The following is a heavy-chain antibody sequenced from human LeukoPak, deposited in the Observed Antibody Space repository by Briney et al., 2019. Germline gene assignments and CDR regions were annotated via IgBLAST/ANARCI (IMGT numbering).Heavy chain of an antibody. D-gene: IGHD6-19*01. CDR1: GFSLSTTGMC. CDR3: TRISPWPKRTAVARDF. V-gene: IGHV2-70*11. Sequence: SGPALVKPTQTLTLTCTVSGFSLSTTGMCVTWFRQPPGKALEWLARIDWDDDKYYSTSLKTRLTISKDTSKDQVVLTLTNMDPVDPATYYCTRISPWPKRTAVARDFWGQGTLVTVSS. J-gene: IGHJ4*02. CDR2: IDWDDDK.